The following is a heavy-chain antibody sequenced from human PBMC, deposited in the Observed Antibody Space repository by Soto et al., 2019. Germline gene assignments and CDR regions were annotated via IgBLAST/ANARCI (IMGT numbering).Heavy chain of an antibody. J-gene: IGHJ6*02. CDR2: IYYSGST. V-gene: IGHV4-39*01. D-gene: IGHD3-10*01. CDR1: GGSISSSSYY. CDR3: TRQEFDFYYGLDV. Sequence: SETLSLTCTVSGGSISSSSYYWGWIRQPPGKGLEWIGSIYYSGSTYYNPSLKSRLTISVDTSKNQFSLKLSSVTAADTAVYYCTRQEFDFYYGLDVWGQGTTVTVSS.